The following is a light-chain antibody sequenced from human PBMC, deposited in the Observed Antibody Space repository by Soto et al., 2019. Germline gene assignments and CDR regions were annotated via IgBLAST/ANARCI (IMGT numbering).Light chain of an antibody. CDR3: YSTDSREGV. V-gene: IGLV3-10*01. CDR2: EDS. Sequence: SYELTQPPSVSVSPGQTARITCSGDALPKKYAYWYQQKSGQAPVLVIYEDSKRPSGIPERFSGSSSGTMATLTISGAQVEDEADYYCYSTDSREGVFGGGTKRTVL. CDR1: ALPKKY. J-gene: IGLJ2*01.